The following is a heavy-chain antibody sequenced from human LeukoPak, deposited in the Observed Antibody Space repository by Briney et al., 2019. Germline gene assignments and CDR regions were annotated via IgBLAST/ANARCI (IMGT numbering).Heavy chain of an antibody. V-gene: IGHV3-66*01. CDR2: IYSGGST. J-gene: IGHJ3*02. D-gene: IGHD6-19*01. CDR1: GFTVSSNY. Sequence: GGSLRLSCAASGFTVSSNYMSWVRQAPGKGLEWVSVIYSGGSTYYADSVKGRFTISRDNSKNTLYLQMNSLRAEDTAVYYCASGSSGWTWNAFDIWGQGTMVTVSS. CDR3: ASGSSGWTWNAFDI.